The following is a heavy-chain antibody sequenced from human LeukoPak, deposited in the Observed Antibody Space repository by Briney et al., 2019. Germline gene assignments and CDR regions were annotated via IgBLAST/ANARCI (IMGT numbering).Heavy chain of an antibody. J-gene: IGHJ4*02. V-gene: IGHV3-53*01. D-gene: IGHD6-19*01. CDR1: GFTVSSNY. CDR2: IYSGGNT. CDR3: ARSFLGDGSGWYFGFDY. Sequence: GGSLRPSCAASGFTVSSNYRSWVRQAPGKGLEWVSIIYSGGNTYYADSVKGRFTISRDTSKNTLYLQMNSLRAEDTAVYYCARSFLGDGSGWYFGFDYWGQGTLVTVSS.